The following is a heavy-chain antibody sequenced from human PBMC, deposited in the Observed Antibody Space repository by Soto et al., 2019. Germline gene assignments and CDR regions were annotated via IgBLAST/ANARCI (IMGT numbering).Heavy chain of an antibody. J-gene: IGHJ6*02. CDR1: GGSISSGGYY. CDR3: ARAGGYCSGGSCSAYYYYYGMDV. Sequence: QVQLQESGPGLVKPSQTLSLTCTVSGGSISSGGYYWSWIRQHPGKGLEWIGYIYYSGSTYYNPSLKSRVTISVDTSKNQFSLKLSSVTAADTAVYYCARAGGYCSGGSCSAYYYYYGMDVWGQGTTVTVSS. V-gene: IGHV4-31*03. D-gene: IGHD2-15*01. CDR2: IYYSGST.